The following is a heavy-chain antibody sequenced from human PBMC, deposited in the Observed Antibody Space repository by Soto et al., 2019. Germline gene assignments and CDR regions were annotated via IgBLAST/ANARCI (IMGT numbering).Heavy chain of an antibody. V-gene: IGHV5-51*01. CDR2: IYPGESDT. CDR1: GYSFTSYW. D-gene: IGHD1-26*01. J-gene: IGHJ3*02. Sequence: GEYLKISCNGSGYSFTSYWIGWVPQMPGKGLEWMGIIYPGESDTRYSPSFQGQVTISADKSISTAYVQWSSLKASDTAMYYCATQLPRNDAFDIWGQGTMGTVSS. CDR3: ATQLPRNDAFDI.